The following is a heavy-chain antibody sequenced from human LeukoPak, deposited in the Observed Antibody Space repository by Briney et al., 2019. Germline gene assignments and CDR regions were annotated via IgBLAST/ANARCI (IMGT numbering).Heavy chain of an antibody. J-gene: IGHJ6*03. CDR3: ARGATVTTMDYYYYYMDV. Sequence: SETLPLTCAVYGGSFSGYYWSWIRQPPGKGLEWIGEINHSGSTNYNPSLKSRVTISVDTSKNQFSLRLSSVTAADTTVYYCARGATVTTMDYYYYYMDVWGKGTTVTVSS. CDR1: GGSFSGYY. CDR2: INHSGST. V-gene: IGHV4-34*01. D-gene: IGHD4-17*01.